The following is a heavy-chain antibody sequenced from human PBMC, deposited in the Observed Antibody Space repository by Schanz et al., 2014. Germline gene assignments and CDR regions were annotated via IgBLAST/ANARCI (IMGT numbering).Heavy chain of an antibody. V-gene: IGHV4-34*01. Sequence: QVQLQQWGAGLLMPSETLSLTCAVNGASFSDAYWTWIRQPPEKGLEWIGEVNDRGSTNYNPSLKSRVTISVDTSKNQFSLRLTSVSAADTAAYYCATWSGTRLFHNWGQGTLVTVSS. CDR2: VNDRGST. CDR3: ATWSGTRLFHN. J-gene: IGHJ4*02. CDR1: GASFSDAY. D-gene: IGHD1-7*01.